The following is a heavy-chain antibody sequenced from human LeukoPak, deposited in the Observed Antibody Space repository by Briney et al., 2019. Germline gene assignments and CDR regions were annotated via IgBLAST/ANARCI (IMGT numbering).Heavy chain of an antibody. CDR1: GGSISSGGYS. D-gene: IGHD4-17*01. CDR3: ARDRGYGDYVGLFDY. Sequence: PSETLSLTCAVSGGSISSGGYSWRWIRQPPGKGLEWIGYIYYSGSTYYNPSLKSRVTISVDTSKNQFSLKLSSVTAADTAVYYCARDRGYGDYVGLFDYWGQGTLVTVSS. J-gene: IGHJ4*02. CDR2: IYYSGST. V-gene: IGHV4-30-4*07.